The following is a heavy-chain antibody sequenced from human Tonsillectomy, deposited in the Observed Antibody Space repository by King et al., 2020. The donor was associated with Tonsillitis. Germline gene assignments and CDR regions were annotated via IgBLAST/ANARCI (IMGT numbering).Heavy chain of an antibody. CDR3: VKERWGDN. Sequence: VQLVESGGGLVQPGGALRLSCTAAGFTFSTYTMSWVRQAPGKGLEWVSVIGPSGGNAFYADSVKGRFTISRDNSKNMLYLQMNSLRAEDTAVYYCVKERWGDNWGEGTPVTVSS. D-gene: IGHD7-27*01. CDR1: GFTFSTYT. J-gene: IGHJ4*02. V-gene: IGHV3-23*04. CDR2: IGPSGGNA.